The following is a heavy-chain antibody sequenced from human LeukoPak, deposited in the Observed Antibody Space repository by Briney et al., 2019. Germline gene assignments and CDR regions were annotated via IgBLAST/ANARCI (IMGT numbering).Heavy chain of an antibody. Sequence: ASVKVSCKASGYTFTSYGISWVRRAPGQGLEWMGWISAYNGNTNYAQKLQGRVTMTTDTSTSTAYMELRSLRSDDTAVYYCARVRSYYDSSAYDYWGQGTLVTVSS. CDR1: GYTFTSYG. CDR2: ISAYNGNT. J-gene: IGHJ4*02. CDR3: ARVRSYYDSSAYDY. V-gene: IGHV1-18*01. D-gene: IGHD3-22*01.